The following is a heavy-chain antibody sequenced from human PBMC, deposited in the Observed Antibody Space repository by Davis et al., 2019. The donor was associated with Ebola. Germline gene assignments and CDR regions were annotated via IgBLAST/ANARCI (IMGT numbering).Heavy chain of an antibody. CDR1: GDSISSGDHY. D-gene: IGHD3-10*01. V-gene: IGHV4-30-4*01. Sequence: SETLSLTCTVSGDSISSGDHYWTWIRQPPGKGLEWIGYIYYSGSTNYNPSLKSRVSMSVDTSKNQFSLKLSSVTAADTAVYYCARQGVIYYYYGMDVWGQGTTVTVSS. CDR2: IYYSGST. CDR3: ARQGVIYYYYGMDV. J-gene: IGHJ6*02.